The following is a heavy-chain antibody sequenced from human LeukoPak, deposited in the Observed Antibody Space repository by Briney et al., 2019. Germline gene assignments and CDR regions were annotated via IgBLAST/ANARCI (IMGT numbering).Heavy chain of an antibody. V-gene: IGHV3-23*01. J-gene: IGHJ4*02. D-gene: IGHD3-22*01. CDR3: AKDIGSGYYYELAIDY. CDR2: ITNSGLST. CDR1: GFSISDSY. Sequence: GGSLRLSCVVSGFSISDSYMTWIRQTPGKGLEWVSGITNSGLSTYYADSMQGRFTISRDNSKNTLYLQMNSLRAEDTAVYYCAKDIGSGYYYELAIDYWGQGTLVTVSS.